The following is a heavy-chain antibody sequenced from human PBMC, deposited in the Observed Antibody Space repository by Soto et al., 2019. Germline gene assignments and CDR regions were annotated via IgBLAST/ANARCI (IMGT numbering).Heavy chain of an antibody. CDR2: ISSSGSII. V-gene: IGHV3-11*01. CDR3: ARDLGYYDSSGYFDY. Sequence: PGGSLSLSCAASGFTFSDYYMSWIRQAPGKGLEWVSYISSSGSIIYYADSVKGRFTISRDNAKNSLYMQMNSLRAEDTAVYYCARDLGYYDSSGYFDYWGQGTLVTVSS. J-gene: IGHJ4*02. CDR1: GFTFSDYY. D-gene: IGHD3-22*01.